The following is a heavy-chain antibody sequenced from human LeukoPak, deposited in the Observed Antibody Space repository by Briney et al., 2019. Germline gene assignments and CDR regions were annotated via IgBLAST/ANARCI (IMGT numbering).Heavy chain of an antibody. CDR3: ARRLWETTDFDY. V-gene: IGHV3-7*01. Sequence: GGSLRLSCAASGLTFSSYWMTWVRQAPRKGLEWVANIKQDGSEKYYVDSVKGRFTISRDNAMNSLSLQMNSLRAEDTAVYYCARRLWETTDFDYWGQGTLVTVSS. CDR2: IKQDGSEK. CDR1: GLTFSSYW. D-gene: IGHD2-21*01. J-gene: IGHJ4*02.